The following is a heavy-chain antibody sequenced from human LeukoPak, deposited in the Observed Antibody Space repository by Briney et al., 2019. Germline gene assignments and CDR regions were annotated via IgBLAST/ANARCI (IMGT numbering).Heavy chain of an antibody. CDR3: AKGHWGDYYDY. Sequence: GRSLRLSCAASGFTFSSYGMHWVRQAPGKGLEWAAVISYDGSNKYYADSVKGRFTISRDNSKNTLYLQMNSLRAEDTAVYYCAKGHWGDYYDYWGQGTLVTVSS. D-gene: IGHD3-16*01. CDR1: GFTFSSYG. CDR2: ISYDGSNK. V-gene: IGHV3-30*18. J-gene: IGHJ4*02.